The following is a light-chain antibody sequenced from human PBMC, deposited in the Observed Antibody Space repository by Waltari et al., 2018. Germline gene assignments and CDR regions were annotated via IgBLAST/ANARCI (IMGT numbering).Light chain of an antibody. CDR2: EVR. CDR3: NSYTTSSTWV. J-gene: IGLJ3*02. CDR1: SSDVGAYNY. Sequence: QSALTQPASVSGSPGQSITISCTGTSSDVGAYNYVLWYQHLPGKAPKLTISEVRNRPSGVSNRFSGSKSGNMASLTISGLQAEDEADYYCNSYTTSSTWVFGGGTKLTVL. V-gene: IGLV2-14*01.